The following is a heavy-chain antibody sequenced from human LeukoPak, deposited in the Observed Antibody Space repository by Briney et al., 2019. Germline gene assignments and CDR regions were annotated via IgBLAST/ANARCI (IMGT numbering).Heavy chain of an antibody. D-gene: IGHD3-22*01. CDR2: INPNSGGT. V-gene: IGHV1-2*06. J-gene: IGHJ4*02. CDR1: GYTFTGYY. CDR3: ATYYYDSSGRDY. Sequence: ASVKVSCKASGYTFTGYYMHWVRQAPGQGLEWMGRINPNSGGTNYAQKFQGRVTMTRDTSISTAYMELSRLRSDDTAVYYCATYYYDSSGRDYWGQGTLVTVSS.